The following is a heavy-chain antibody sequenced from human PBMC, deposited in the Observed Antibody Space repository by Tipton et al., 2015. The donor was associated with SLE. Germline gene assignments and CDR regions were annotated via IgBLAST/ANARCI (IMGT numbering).Heavy chain of an antibody. CDR3: ARASRRDGYTDY. V-gene: IGHV3-30*02. D-gene: IGHD5-24*01. CDR2: IRYDGSNK. CDR1: GFTFSSYG. Sequence: SLRLSCAASGFTFSSYGMHWVRQAPGKGLEWVAFIRYDGSNKYYADSVKGRFTISRDNSKNTLYLQMNSLRAEDTAVYYCARASRRDGYTDYWGQGTLVTVSS. J-gene: IGHJ4*02.